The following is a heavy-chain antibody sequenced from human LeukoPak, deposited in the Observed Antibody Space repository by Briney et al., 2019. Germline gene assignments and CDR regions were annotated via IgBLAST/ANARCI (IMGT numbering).Heavy chain of an antibody. V-gene: IGHV3-53*01. D-gene: IGHD1-1*01. J-gene: IGHJ4*02. Sequence: GGSLRLSCAASGFTFSSYYMNWVRQAPGKGLEWVSVIYSGGSTYYADSVKGRFTISRDSSKNTLYPQMNTLRAEDTAVYYCARDGRPKGFPGLDYWGQGTLVTVSS. CDR3: ARDGRPKGFPGLDY. CDR2: IYSGGST. CDR1: GFTFSSYY.